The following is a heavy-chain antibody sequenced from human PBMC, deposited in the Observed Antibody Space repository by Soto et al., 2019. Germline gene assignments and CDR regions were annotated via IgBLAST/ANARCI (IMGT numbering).Heavy chain of an antibody. Sequence: HPGGSLRLSCTASGFTFGDYAMSWVRQAPGKGLEWVGFIRSKAYGGTTEYAASVKGRFTISRDDSKSIAYLQMNSLKTEDTAVYYCTSLTRRGIQPPYFDYWGQGTLVTVSS. CDR1: GFTFGDYA. J-gene: IGHJ4*02. D-gene: IGHD5-18*01. V-gene: IGHV3-49*04. CDR3: TSLTRRGIQPPYFDY. CDR2: IRSKAYGGTT.